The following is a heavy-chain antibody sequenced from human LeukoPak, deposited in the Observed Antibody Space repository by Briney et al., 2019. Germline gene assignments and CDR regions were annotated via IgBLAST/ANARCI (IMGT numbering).Heavy chain of an antibody. D-gene: IGHD6-19*01. Sequence: GGSLRLSCAASGFTFDDYAMHWVRQAPGKGLEWVSGISWNSGSIGYADSVKGRFTISRDNSKNTLYLQMNSLRADDTAMYYCARSEQWLAWNYWGQGTLVTVSS. CDR2: ISWNSGSI. V-gene: IGHV3-9*01. J-gene: IGHJ4*02. CDR3: ARSEQWLAWNY. CDR1: GFTFDDYA.